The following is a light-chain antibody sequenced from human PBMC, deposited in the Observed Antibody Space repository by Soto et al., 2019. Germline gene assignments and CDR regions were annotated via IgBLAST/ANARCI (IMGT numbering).Light chain of an antibody. Sequence: IVMTQSPATLSVSPGERATLSCRASQSVSSNLAWYQQKPGQAPRLLIYGADTRATGVPARFSGSGSGTEFTLTISSLQSEDFAVYYCQQYNNWPQTFGQGTKVDIK. V-gene: IGKV3-15*01. CDR2: GAD. J-gene: IGKJ1*01. CDR3: QQYNNWPQT. CDR1: QSVSSN.